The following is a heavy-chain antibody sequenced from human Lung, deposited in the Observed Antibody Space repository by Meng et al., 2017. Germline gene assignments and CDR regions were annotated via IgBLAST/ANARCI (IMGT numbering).Heavy chain of an antibody. CDR1: GASINNGDYY. Sequence: SETLSLTCTVSGASINNGDYYWSWIRQPAGKGLEWIGRIHTTGDTNYNPSLKNRVTISIDTSKNQFSLKLTSVTAADTAVYYCAKEGYDARLVLGEFSLVGYGMDVWGQGTTVTVSS. V-gene: IGHV4-61*02. CDR2: IHTTGDT. CDR3: AKEGYDARLVLGEFSLVGYGMDV. D-gene: IGHD3-16*02. J-gene: IGHJ6*02.